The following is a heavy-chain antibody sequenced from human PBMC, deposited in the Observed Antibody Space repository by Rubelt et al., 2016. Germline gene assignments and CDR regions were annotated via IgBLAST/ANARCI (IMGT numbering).Heavy chain of an antibody. V-gene: IGHV1-18*01. Sequence: QVQLVQSGAEVKKPGASVKVSCKASGYTFTTYGINWVRQAPGQGLEWMGWISAYNGNTNHAQKIKGRVTMTTDPSTSTAYMELRSLRSDDTAVYYCAREAYSGRYPLIDYWGQGTLVTVSS. CDR2: ISAYNGNT. D-gene: IGHD1-26*01. J-gene: IGHJ4*02. CDR1: GYTFTTYG. CDR3: AREAYSGRYPLIDY.